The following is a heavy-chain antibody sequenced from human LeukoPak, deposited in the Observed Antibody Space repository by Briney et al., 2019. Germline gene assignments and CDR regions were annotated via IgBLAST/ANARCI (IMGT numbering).Heavy chain of an antibody. V-gene: IGHV5-51*01. D-gene: IGHD6-6*01. CDR3: ARRTIAARPYDAFDI. Sequence: AGESLKISCQASGYSFTSYWIGWVRQMPGKGLEWMGIIYPGDSDTRYSPSFQGQVTISADKSISTAYLQWSSLKASDTAMYYCARRTIAARPYDAFDIWGQGTMVTVFS. CDR1: GYSFTSYW. CDR2: IYPGDSDT. J-gene: IGHJ3*02.